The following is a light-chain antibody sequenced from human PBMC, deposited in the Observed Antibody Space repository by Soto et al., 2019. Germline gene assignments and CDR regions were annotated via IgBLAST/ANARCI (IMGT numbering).Light chain of an antibody. J-gene: IGKJ1*01. V-gene: IGKV3-15*01. Sequence: EIVMTQSPATLSVSRGERVTRSCISSQSVSSNLAWYQQKPGQAPRLFIYGASTRATGVAAGFSGSGSGTEFTLTISSLQSEDFAVYYCQQYNNWPPVTFGQGTKVDIK. CDR3: QQYNNWPPVT. CDR2: GAS. CDR1: QSVSSN.